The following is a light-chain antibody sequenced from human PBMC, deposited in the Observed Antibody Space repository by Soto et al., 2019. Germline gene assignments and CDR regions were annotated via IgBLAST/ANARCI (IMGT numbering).Light chain of an antibody. V-gene: IGLV2-14*01. CDR3: RPYTSSSTYV. J-gene: IGLJ1*01. CDR1: SSDVGGYTY. CDR2: EVR. Sequence: QSVLTQPASVSGSPGQSITISCTGTSSDVGGYTYVSWYQQHPGKAPKLVIFEVRNRPSGVSNRFSGSKPVNTATLTTSGLQTDDEADYYRRPYTSSSTYVFGTGTKVTV.